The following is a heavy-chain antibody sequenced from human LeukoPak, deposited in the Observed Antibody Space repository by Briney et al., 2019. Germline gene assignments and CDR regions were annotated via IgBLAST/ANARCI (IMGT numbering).Heavy chain of an antibody. CDR3: ARALLPSPERQKDIVVVPAATDAFDI. Sequence: SQTLSLTCTVSGGSISSGGYYWSWIRQPPGKGLEWIGYIYHSGSTYYNPSLKSRVTISVDRSKNQFSLKLSSVTAADTAVYYCARALLPSPERQKDIVVVPAATDAFDIWGQGTMVTVSS. D-gene: IGHD2-2*01. CDR1: GGSISSGGYY. J-gene: IGHJ3*02. CDR2: IYHSGST. V-gene: IGHV4-30-2*01.